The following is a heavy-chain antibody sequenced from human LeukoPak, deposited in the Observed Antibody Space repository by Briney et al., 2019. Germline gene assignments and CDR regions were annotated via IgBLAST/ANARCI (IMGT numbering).Heavy chain of an antibody. Sequence: GGSLRLSCAASGFTFSSYAMHWVRQAPGKGLEWVAVISYDGSNKYYADSVKGRFTISRDNSKNTLYLQMNSLRAEDTAVYYCARGYYYDSSGVYYFDYWGQGTLVTVSS. J-gene: IGHJ4*02. CDR2: ISYDGSNK. D-gene: IGHD3-22*01. V-gene: IGHV3-30*14. CDR3: ARGYYYDSSGVYYFDY. CDR1: GFTFSSYA.